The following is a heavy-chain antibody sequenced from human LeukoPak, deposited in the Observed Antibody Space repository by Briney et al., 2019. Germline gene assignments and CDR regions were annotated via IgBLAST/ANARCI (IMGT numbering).Heavy chain of an antibody. CDR3: ATRGQLLWNYGMDV. CDR1: GYTLTELS. J-gene: IGHJ6*04. CDR2: FDPEDGET. D-gene: IGHD2-2*01. V-gene: IGHV1-24*01. Sequence: ASVTVSCKVSGYTLTELSMHWVRQAPGKGLEWMGGFDPEDGETIYAQKFQGRVTMTEDTSTDTAYMELSSLRSEDTAVYYCATRGQLLWNYGMDVWGKGTTVTVSS.